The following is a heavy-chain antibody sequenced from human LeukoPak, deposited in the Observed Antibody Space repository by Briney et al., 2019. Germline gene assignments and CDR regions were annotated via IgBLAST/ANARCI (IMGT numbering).Heavy chain of an antibody. V-gene: IGHV1-69*05. CDR3: AEEAGDGYNYKGYFDY. CDR1: GGTFSSYA. J-gene: IGHJ4*02. Sequence: ASVKVSCKASGGTFSSYAISWVRQAPGQGLEWMGRIIPIFGTANYAQKFQGRVTITTDESTSRAYMELSSLRSEDTAVYYCAEEAGDGYNYKGYFDYWGQGTLVTVSS. D-gene: IGHD5-24*01. CDR2: IIPIFGTA.